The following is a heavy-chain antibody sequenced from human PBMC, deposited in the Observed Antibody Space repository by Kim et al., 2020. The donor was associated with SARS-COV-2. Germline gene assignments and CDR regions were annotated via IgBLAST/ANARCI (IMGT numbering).Heavy chain of an antibody. CDR3: ARHQEYCSGAYCFLEAFD. CDR2: IHQSGTT. J-gene: IGHJ3*02. V-gene: IGHV4-59*08. D-gene: IGHD2-15*01. CDR1: NGSVSPYY. Sequence: SDTLSLTCTVSNGSVSPYYWSWIRQPPGKGLEWIGNIHQSGTTHQNPSLRSRLIISLDSSKNQFSLNLSSLTAADTAIYYCARHQEYCSGAYCFLEAFD.